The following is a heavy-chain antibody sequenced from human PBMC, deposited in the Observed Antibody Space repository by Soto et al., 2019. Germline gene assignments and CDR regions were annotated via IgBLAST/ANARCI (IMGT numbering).Heavy chain of an antibody. CDR2: IKEGGTDK. CDR3: AREGFSYGPKGAVFDH. V-gene: IGHV3-7*03. D-gene: IGHD5-18*01. J-gene: IGHJ4*02. CDR1: GFNFRTYW. Sequence: PGGSLRLSCAASGFNFRTYWMSWVRQAPGKGLEWVANIKEGGTDKYYVDSVKGRLTVSRDNAKNLLYLQLNSLRAEDTAVYYCAREGFSYGPKGAVFDHWGQGSLVTAPQ.